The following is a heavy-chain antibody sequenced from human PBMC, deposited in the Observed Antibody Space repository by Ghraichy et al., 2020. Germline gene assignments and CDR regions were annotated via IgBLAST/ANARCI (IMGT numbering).Heavy chain of an antibody. CDR2: ISYDGTYN. J-gene: IGHJ4*02. CDR1: GFTFSYYA. CDR3: ARGPSSPYYFDY. V-gene: IGHV3-30-3*01. Sequence: GGSLRLSCAASGFTFSYYAMHWVRQAPGKGLEWVSLISYDGTYNYYADSVRGRFTISRDDSKNTLYLHMNNLRPEDTAVYYCARGPSSPYYFDYWGQGTLVTVSS.